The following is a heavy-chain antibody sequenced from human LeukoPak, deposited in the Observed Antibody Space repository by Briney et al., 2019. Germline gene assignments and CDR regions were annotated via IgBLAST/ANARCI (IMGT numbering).Heavy chain of an antibody. J-gene: IGHJ4*01. CDR1: GGSISSYY. CDR3: ARDRGAYCGGDCYLGFDY. Sequence: PSETLSLTCTVSGGSISSYYWSWIRQPPGKGLEWIGYIYYSGSTNYNPSLKSRVTISVDTSKNQFSLKLSSVTAADTAVYYCARDRGAYCGGDCYLGFDYWGRGTLVTVSS. V-gene: IGHV4-59*01. CDR2: IYYSGST. D-gene: IGHD2-21*02.